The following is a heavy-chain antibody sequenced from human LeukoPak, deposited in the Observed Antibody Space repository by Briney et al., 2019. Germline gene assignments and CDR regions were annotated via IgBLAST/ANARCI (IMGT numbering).Heavy chain of an antibody. D-gene: IGHD6-6*01. Sequence: GGSLRLPCAASGFTFSTYWMSWIRQAPGKGLEWVANIKQDGSEKFYVDSVKGRYTVSRDNAKNSLYLQMNSLRVEDTAVYYCARLEYSSSSREFDNWGQGTLVTVSS. CDR3: ARLEYSSSSREFDN. J-gene: IGHJ4*02. CDR1: GFTFSTYW. V-gene: IGHV3-7*01. CDR2: IKQDGSEK.